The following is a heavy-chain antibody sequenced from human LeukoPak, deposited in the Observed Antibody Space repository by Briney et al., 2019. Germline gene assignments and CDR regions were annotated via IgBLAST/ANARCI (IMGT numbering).Heavy chain of an antibody. D-gene: IGHD6-19*01. Sequence: GGSLRLSCTASGFTFSSYEMNWVRQAPGKGLEWVSAITGSGGSTYYADSVKGRFTISRDNSKNTLYLQMNSLRADDTAVYYCARDRHSSGWPFSVYWGQGTLVTVSS. V-gene: IGHV3-23*01. CDR2: ITGSGGST. CDR1: GFTFSSYE. CDR3: ARDRHSSGWPFSVY. J-gene: IGHJ4*02.